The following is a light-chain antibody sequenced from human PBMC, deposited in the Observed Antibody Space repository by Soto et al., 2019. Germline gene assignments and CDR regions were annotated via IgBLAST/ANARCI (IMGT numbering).Light chain of an antibody. CDR2: DAS. CDR3: QQYNTYST. CDR1: QSISRW. V-gene: IGKV1-5*01. J-gene: IGKJ5*01. Sequence: DIQMTQSPSTLSSSFGDRGTITFRASQSISRWLAWYQQKPGKAPKALIYDASTLRSGVPSRFSGGGSGTEFTLTISSLQPDDFATYYCQQYNTYSTFGQGTRLEIK.